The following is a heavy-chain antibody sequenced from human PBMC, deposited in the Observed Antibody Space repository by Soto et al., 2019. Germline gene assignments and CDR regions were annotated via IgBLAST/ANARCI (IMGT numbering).Heavy chain of an antibody. Sequence: QVQLVESGGGVVQPGRSLRLSCAASGFTFSSYGMHWVRQAPGKGLGWVAVISYDGSNKYYADSVKGRFTISRDNSKNTLYLEMNRLRAEDTAVYYCAKDPGGGMAGNWGQGTLVTVSS. CDR3: AKDPGGGMAGN. CDR2: ISYDGSNK. D-gene: IGHD6-19*01. V-gene: IGHV3-30*18. CDR1: GFTFSSYG. J-gene: IGHJ4*02.